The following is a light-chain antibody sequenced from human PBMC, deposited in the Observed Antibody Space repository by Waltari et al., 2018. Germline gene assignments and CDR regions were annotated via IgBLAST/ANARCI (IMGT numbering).Light chain of an antibody. J-gene: IGLJ2*01. Sequence: QSALTQPASVSGSPGQSITISCTGTSSDIGGYKYVSWYQQHPGKAPKLMNYEVSNRPSGVSNRFPGSKSGNTASLTVSGLQAEDEADYYCSSHTTIASHVIFGGGTKVTVL. CDR1: SSDIGGYKY. CDR2: EVS. V-gene: IGLV2-14*01. CDR3: SSHTTIASHVI.